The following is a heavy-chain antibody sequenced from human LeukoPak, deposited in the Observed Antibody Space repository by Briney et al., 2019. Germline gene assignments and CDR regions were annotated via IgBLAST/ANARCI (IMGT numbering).Heavy chain of an antibody. CDR1: GGSITSGEHY. V-gene: IGHV4-30-4*01. CDR2: VAYTGST. CDR3: ARARAGVLDY. D-gene: IGHD6-19*01. Sequence: PSQTLSLTCTVSGGSITSGEHYCSWIRQPPGKGLEWIGYVAYTGSTNYNPSLSSRVTMSVDRSKNQFSLKLSSVTAADTAVYYCARARAGVLDYWGQGTLVTVSS. J-gene: IGHJ4*02.